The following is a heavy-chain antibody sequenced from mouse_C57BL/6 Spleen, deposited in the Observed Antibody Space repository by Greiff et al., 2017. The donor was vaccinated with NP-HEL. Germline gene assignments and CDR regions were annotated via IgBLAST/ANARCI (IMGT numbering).Heavy chain of an antibody. CDR2: IYPGDGDT. CDR1: GYAFSSSW. D-gene: IGHD1-2*01. CDR3: ATHYYDYAMDY. Sequence: VQLQESGPELVKPGASVKISCKASGYAFSSSWMNWVKQRPGKGLEWIGRIYPGDGDTNYNGKFKGKATLTADKSSSTAYMQLSSLTSEDSAVYFCATHYYDYAMDYWGQGTSVTVSS. V-gene: IGHV1-82*01. J-gene: IGHJ4*01.